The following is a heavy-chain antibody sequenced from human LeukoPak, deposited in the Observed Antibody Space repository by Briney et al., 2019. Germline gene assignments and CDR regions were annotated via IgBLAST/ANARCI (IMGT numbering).Heavy chain of an antibody. V-gene: IGHV2-70*11. CDR3: ARDKGNYFDY. Sequence: LEWLARIDWDDDKYYSTSLKTRLTISRDTSKNQVVLTMTNMDPVDTATYYCARDKGNYFDYWGQGTLVTVSS. J-gene: IGHJ4*02. CDR2: IDWDDDK.